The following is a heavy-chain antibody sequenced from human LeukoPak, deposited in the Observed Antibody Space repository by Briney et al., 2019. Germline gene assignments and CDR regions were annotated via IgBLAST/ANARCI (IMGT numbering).Heavy chain of an antibody. J-gene: IGHJ4*02. Sequence: SETLSLTCTVSGYSISSGYYWGWIRQPPGKGLEWIGSIYHNGSTYYNPSLKSRVTISVDTSKNQFSLKLSSVTAADTAVYYCAGGAGGGATFYWGQGTLVTVSS. D-gene: IGHD1-26*01. CDR3: AGGAGGGATFY. CDR1: GYSISSGYY. V-gene: IGHV4-38-2*02. CDR2: IYHNGST.